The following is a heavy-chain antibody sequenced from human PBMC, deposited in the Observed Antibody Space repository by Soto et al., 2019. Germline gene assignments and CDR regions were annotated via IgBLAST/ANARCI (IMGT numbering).Heavy chain of an antibody. D-gene: IGHD6-13*01. CDR3: ARWNWQQLAFDY. CDR2: IGSAGDP. Sequence: PGGSLRLSCAASGFTFSSSDMHWVRQATGKGLEWVSGIGSAGDPYYAGSVKGRFTISRENAKNSLYLQMSSLRAGDTAVYYCARWNWQQLAFDYRGQGTLVTVSS. CDR1: GFTFSSSD. J-gene: IGHJ4*02. V-gene: IGHV3-13*05.